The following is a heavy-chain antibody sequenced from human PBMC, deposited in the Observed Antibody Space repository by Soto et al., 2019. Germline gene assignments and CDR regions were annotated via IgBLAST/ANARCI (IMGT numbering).Heavy chain of an antibody. CDR1: GFTFRNYA. V-gene: IGHV3-30-3*01. D-gene: IGHD6-6*01. CDR2: ISYDGSNK. J-gene: IGHJ4*02. CDR3: ARDRYSSSTLFDY. Sequence: QMQLVESGGGVVRPGRSLRLSRAASGFTFRNYAMHWVRQAPGKGLEWVAVISYDGSNKYYADSVKGRFTISRDNSKNTLYLQMNSLRAEDTAVYYCARDRYSSSTLFDYWGQGTLVTVSS.